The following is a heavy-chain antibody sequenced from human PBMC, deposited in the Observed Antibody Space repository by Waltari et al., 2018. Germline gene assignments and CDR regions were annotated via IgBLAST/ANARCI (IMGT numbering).Heavy chain of an antibody. Sequence: QVQLQESGPGLVKPSETLSLTCTVSGGSISSHYWSWIRQPPGKGLEWIGYIYYSGSTNYNPALKSRVTISVDTSKNQFSLKLSSVTAADTAVYYCARGRMVQGVTESGLFDYWGQGTLVTVSS. J-gene: IGHJ4*02. CDR3: ARGRMVQGVTESGLFDY. V-gene: IGHV4-59*11. CDR1: GGSISSHY. CDR2: IYYSGST. D-gene: IGHD3-10*01.